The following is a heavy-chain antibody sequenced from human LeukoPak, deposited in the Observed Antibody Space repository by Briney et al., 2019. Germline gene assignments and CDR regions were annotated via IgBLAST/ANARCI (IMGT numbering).Heavy chain of an antibody. V-gene: IGHV4-34*01. CDR3: ARGTMIVVVITPTFDY. J-gene: IGHJ4*02. Sequence: SETLSLTCTVSGGSISNYYWNWIRQPPGKGLEWIGEINHSGSTNYNPSLKSRVTISVDTSKNQFSLKLSSVTAADTAVYYCARGTMIVVVITPTFDYWGQGTLVTVSS. CDR2: INHSGST. CDR1: GGSISNYY. D-gene: IGHD3-22*01.